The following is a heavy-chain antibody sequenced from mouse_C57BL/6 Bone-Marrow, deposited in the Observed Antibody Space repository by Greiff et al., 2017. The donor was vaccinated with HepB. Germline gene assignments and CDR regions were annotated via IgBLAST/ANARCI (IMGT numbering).Heavy chain of an antibody. Sequence: VQLKESGGDLVKPGGSLKLSCAASGFTFSSYGMSWVRQTPDKRLEWVATISSGGSYTYYPDSVKGRFTISRDNAKNTLYLQMSSLKSEDTAMYYCARQGGSSSPAWFAYWGQGTLVTVSA. V-gene: IGHV5-6*01. CDR3: ARQGGSSSPAWFAY. D-gene: IGHD1-1*01. J-gene: IGHJ3*01. CDR1: GFTFSSYG. CDR2: ISSGGSYT.